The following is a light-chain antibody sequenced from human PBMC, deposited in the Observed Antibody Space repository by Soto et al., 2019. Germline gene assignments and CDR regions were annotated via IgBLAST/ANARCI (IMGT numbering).Light chain of an antibody. CDR2: DAS. CDR1: QSISSW. CDR3: QQYNGYSHS. Sequence: DIQMTQSPSTLSASVGDRVTITCRASQSISSWLAWYQQKPGKAPKLLIYDASSLESGVPSRFSGSGPGTEFTLTISSLHPDEFVTYYCQQYNGYSHSFGQGTKVDIK. V-gene: IGKV1-5*01. J-gene: IGKJ2*01.